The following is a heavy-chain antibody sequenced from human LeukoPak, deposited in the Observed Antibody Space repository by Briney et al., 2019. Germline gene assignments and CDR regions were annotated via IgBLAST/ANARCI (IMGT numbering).Heavy chain of an antibody. CDR1: GFTFDGYG. D-gene: IGHD3-22*01. Sequence: RPGGSLRLSCAASGFTFDGYGMSWVRQAPGKGLEWVSGINWNGLSTCYADSVKARFTISRDNAKNSLYLQMNSLRAEDTAVYYCAKVMYYYDSSGYPYFDCWGQGTLVTVSS. J-gene: IGHJ4*02. V-gene: IGHV3-20*04. CDR3: AKVMYYYDSSGYPYFDC. CDR2: INWNGLST.